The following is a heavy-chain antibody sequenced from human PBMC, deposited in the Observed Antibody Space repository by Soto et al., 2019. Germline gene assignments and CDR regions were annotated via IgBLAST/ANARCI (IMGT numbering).Heavy chain of an antibody. D-gene: IGHD5-12*01. Sequence: EVQVVESGGGLIQPGGSLRLSCEVSGFSVTANYMSWARQAPEKGLEWVSVIYSGGSTYYVDSVKGRFSISRDISKNTLYLQMNSLRAEDTAVYYCHGYGYWGQGTLVTVSS. J-gene: IGHJ4*02. CDR2: IYSGGST. V-gene: IGHV3-53*01. CDR3: HGYGY. CDR1: GFSVTANY.